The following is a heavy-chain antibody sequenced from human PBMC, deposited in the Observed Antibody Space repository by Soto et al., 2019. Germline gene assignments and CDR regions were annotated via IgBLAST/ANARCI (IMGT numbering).Heavy chain of an antibody. J-gene: IGHJ4*02. CDR2: IYWNDDK. Sequence: QITLKESGPTLVKPTQTLTLTCTFSESSLSTSGVGVGWIRQPPGKALEWLALIYWNDDKRYSPSLTDRLTITKDISKNQVVLTMTNMDPVDTATYFCAHSNLLYFDFWGQGTLVTVSS. CDR1: ESSLSTSGVG. D-gene: IGHD1-26*01. V-gene: IGHV2-5*01. CDR3: AHSNLLYFDF.